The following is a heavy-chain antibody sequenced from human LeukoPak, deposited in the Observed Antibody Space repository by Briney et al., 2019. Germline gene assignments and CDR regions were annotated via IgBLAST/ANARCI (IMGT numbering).Heavy chain of an antibody. CDR1: GFTVSTNC. CDR2: INPDGSST. V-gene: IGHV3-74*03. J-gene: IGHJ3*01. Sequence: GGSLRLSCAASGFTVSTNCMTWVRQAPGKGLEWVSRINPDGSSTTYADSVKGRFTISRDNAKNTLYLQMNSLRAEDTAVYYCARPSEMATIRDAFDVWGQGTMVSVSS. CDR3: ARPSEMATIRDAFDV. D-gene: IGHD5-24*01.